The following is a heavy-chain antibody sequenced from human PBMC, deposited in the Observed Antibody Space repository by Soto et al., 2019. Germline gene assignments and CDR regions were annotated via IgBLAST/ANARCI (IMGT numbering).Heavy chain of an antibody. CDR2: INPSGGGT. CDR3: ARGQQLVLFGGYYFDS. CDR1: GYTFTSYY. J-gene: IGHJ4*01. Sequence: GASVKVSCKASGYTFTSYYMHWVRQAPGQGLEWMGIINPSGGGTSYAQKFQDRVTMTRDTSTSTVYMELSSLRSEDTAVYYCARGQQLVLFGGYYFDSWGQGTLVTVSS. D-gene: IGHD6-13*01. V-gene: IGHV1-46*01.